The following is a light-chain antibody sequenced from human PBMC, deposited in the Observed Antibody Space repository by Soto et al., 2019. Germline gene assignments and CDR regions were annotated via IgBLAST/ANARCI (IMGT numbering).Light chain of an antibody. V-gene: IGKV1-39*01. CDR2: AAP. Sequence: DIQMTQSPSSLSASVGDRVTITCRASQSISSYLNWYQQKPGKAPKLLIYAAPSLQSGVPSRFSGSGSGTDFTLTISSLQPEDFATYYCQQIYSTPWTFGQGTKVEIK. CDR1: QSISSY. CDR3: QQIYSTPWT. J-gene: IGKJ1*01.